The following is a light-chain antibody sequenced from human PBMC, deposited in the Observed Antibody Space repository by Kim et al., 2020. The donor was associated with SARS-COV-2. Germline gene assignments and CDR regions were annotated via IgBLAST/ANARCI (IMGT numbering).Light chain of an antibody. J-gene: IGLJ1*01. CDR3: SSYTSSSTYV. CDR1: GSDVGGYNR. CDR2: EVS. V-gene: IGLV2-18*02. Sequence: SALTQPPSVSGSPGQSVTISCTGTGSDVGGYNRVSWYQQPPGTAPKLMIYEVSHRPSGVPDRFSGSKSGNTASLTISGLQAEDEADYYCSSYTSSSTYVFGTGTKVTVL.